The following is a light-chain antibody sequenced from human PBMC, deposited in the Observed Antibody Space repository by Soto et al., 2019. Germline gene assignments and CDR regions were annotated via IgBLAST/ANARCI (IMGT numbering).Light chain of an antibody. CDR2: GAS. CDR1: QSVSSRF. Sequence: EIVLTQSPGTLSLSPGERATFSCRASQSVSSRFLAWYQQKPGQAPRLLIYGASSRAAGIPDRFSGSGSGTAFTLTISSMEHEDFAVYYCHYYDDTPPFTFGHGTKLDIK. V-gene: IGKV3-20*01. J-gene: IGKJ3*01. CDR3: HYYDDTPPFT.